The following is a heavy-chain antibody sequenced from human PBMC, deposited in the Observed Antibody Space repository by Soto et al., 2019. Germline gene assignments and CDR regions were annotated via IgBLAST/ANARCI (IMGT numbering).Heavy chain of an antibody. J-gene: IGHJ6*02. CDR1: GLTCDDYA. D-gene: IGHD2-2*01. V-gene: IGHV3-9*01. Sequence: GGSLRLSCAASGLTCDDYAMYWVRQVPGKGLEWVSGISWNSGRIGYVDSVKGRFTISRDNAKNSLYLQMNSLRAEDTAVYYCARDLGSTSCYALCYYYGMDVWGQGTTVTVSS. CDR2: ISWNSGRI. CDR3: ARDLGSTSCYALCYYYGMDV.